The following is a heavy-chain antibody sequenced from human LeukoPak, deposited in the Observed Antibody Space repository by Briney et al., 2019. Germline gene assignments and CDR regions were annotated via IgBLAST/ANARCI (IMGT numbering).Heavy chain of an antibody. D-gene: IGHD6-13*01. J-gene: IGHJ4*02. CDR3: AGSEGGAAAGL. Sequence: PGGSLRLSCAASGFTFDDYGMSWVRQAPGKGLEWVSGINWNGGSTGYADPVKGRFTISRDNAKNSLYLQMNSLRAEDTALYYCAGSEGGAAAGLWGQGTLVTVPS. CDR1: GFTFDDYG. V-gene: IGHV3-20*04. CDR2: INWNGGST.